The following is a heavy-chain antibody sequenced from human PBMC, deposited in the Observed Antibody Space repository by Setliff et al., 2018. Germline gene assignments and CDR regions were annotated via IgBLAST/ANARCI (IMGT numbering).Heavy chain of an antibody. Sequence: SETLSLTCAVYGGSFSGHYWTWIRQSPEKGLEWIGEINHNRDTNYNPSLKSRVTMSVDTSKNQFSLKLSSVTAADTGVYYCARRRLRGADRGIGSWGQGALVTVSS. J-gene: IGHJ4*02. CDR3: ARRRLRGADRGIGS. D-gene: IGHD3-3*02. CDR1: GGSFSGHY. V-gene: IGHV4-34*01. CDR2: INHNRDT.